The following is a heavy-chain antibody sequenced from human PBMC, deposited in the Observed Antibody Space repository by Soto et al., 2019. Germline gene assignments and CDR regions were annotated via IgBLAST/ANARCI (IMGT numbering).Heavy chain of an antibody. D-gene: IGHD2-21*02. V-gene: IGHV3-33*01. CDR1: GFTFSSYG. CDR3: ARESVVTAIQSDWYCDL. J-gene: IGHJ2*01. Sequence: QVQLVESGGGVVQPGRSLRLSCAASGFTFSSYGMHWVRQAPGKGLEWVAVIWYDGSNKYYADSVKGRFTISRDNSKNTLYLQMNSLRAEDTAVYYCARESVVTAIQSDWYCDLWGRGTLVTVSS. CDR2: IWYDGSNK.